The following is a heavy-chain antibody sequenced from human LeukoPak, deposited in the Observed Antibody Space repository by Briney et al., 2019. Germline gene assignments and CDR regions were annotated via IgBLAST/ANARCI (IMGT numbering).Heavy chain of an antibody. CDR3: ARHKDYYYSYMDV. Sequence: PSETLSLTCTVSGVSIRSTSHYWGWIRQPPGKGLEWIGSIYFSGNTYYNPSLKSRVTISVDTSKNQFSLKLSSVTAADTAVYYCARHKDYYYSYMDVWGKGTTVTISS. CDR2: IYFSGNT. CDR1: GVSIRSTSHY. J-gene: IGHJ6*03. V-gene: IGHV4-39*01.